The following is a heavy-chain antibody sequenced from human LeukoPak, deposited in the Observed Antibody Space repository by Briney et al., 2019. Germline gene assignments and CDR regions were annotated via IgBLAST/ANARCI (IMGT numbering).Heavy chain of an antibody. Sequence: SETLSLTCVVYGGSFSGYYWSWIRQPPGKGLEWIGEINHSGSTNYNPSLKSRVTISVDTSKNQFSLKLSSVTAADTAVYYCASYCSGGSCYVYWGQGTLVTVSS. CDR1: GGSFSGYY. CDR3: ASYCSGGSCYVY. J-gene: IGHJ4*02. CDR2: INHSGST. D-gene: IGHD2-15*01. V-gene: IGHV4-34*01.